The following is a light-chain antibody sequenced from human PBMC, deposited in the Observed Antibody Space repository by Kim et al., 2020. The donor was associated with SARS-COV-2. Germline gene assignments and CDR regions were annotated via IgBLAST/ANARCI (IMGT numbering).Light chain of an antibody. J-gene: IGLJ1*01. CDR1: TRDVGYSDS. V-gene: IGLV2-14*04. CDR3: SSHTTSSTSV. CDR2: DVR. Sequence: GRSIAIPSTATTRDVGYSDSSSRCLQRQAKAPKLTMYDVRGRASGVSNRVSGSQSGGTASLTISGLRTDDEADYYCSSHTTSSTSVFGSGTKVTVL.